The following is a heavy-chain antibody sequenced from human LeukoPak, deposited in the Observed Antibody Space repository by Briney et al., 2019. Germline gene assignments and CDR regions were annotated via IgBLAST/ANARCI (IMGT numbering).Heavy chain of an antibody. CDR1: GVSISSGDYY. CDR2: IYYSGST. J-gene: IGHJ4*02. Sequence: PSETLSLTCTVSGVSISSGDYYWSWIRQPPGKGLEWIGYIYYSGSTYYNPSLKSRVTISVDTSKNQFSLKLSSVTAADTAVYYCARGGGYGDSVDYWGQGTLVTVSS. V-gene: IGHV4-30-4*08. D-gene: IGHD2-15*01. CDR3: ARGGGYGDSVDY.